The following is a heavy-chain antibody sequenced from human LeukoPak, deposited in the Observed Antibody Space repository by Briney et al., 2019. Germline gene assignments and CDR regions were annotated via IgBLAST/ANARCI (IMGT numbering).Heavy chain of an antibody. J-gene: IGHJ4*02. V-gene: IGHV1-8*01. CDR2: MNPNSGNT. Sequence: GASVKVSCKASGYTFTSYDINWVRQATGQGLEWMGWMNPNSGNTGYAQKFRGRVTMTRNTSISTAYMELSSLRSEDTAVYYCARGDSGSYWVGFDYWGQGTLVTVSS. D-gene: IGHD1-26*01. CDR1: GYTFTSYD. CDR3: ARGDSGSYWVGFDY.